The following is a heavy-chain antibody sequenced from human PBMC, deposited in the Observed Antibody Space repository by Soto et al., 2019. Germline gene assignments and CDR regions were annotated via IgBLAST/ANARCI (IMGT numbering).Heavy chain of an antibody. D-gene: IGHD3-3*01. CDR1: GNTFYRHT. V-gene: IGHV1-3*04. J-gene: IGHJ4*02. CDR2: INNLNGKT. Sequence: ASVKVSCKASGNTFYRHTLHWVRQAPGQSLEWMGWINNLNGKTEYSETFQARVSMSRDTSANAAYMELSSLRSEDTAVYYCARAGYDYWGDSYFPYFDSWGQGTLVTVSS. CDR3: ARAGYDYWGDSYFPYFDS.